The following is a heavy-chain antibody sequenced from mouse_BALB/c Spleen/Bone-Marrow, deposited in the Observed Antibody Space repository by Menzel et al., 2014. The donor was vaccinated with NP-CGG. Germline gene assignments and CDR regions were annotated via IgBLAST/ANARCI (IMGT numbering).Heavy chain of an antibody. D-gene: IGHD1-1*01. V-gene: IGHV14-3*02. CDR2: IDPANGNT. CDR1: GFNIKDTY. Sequence: EVQGVESGAELVKPGASVKLSCTASGFNIKDTYMHWVKQRPEQGLEWIGRIDPANGNTKYDPKFQGKATITADTSSNTAYLQLSSLTSEDTAVYYCASYHYGSSTFAYWGQGTLVTVSA. CDR3: ASYHYGSSTFAY. J-gene: IGHJ3*01.